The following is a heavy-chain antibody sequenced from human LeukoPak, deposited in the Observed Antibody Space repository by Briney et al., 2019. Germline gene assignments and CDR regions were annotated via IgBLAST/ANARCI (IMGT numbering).Heavy chain of an antibody. CDR1: GGSFSGYY. V-gene: IGHV4-34*01. CDR3: ARAMGSGWYETTYYYYYMDV. D-gene: IGHD6-19*01. Sequence: SETLSLTCAVYGGSFSGYYWSWIRQPPGKGREWMGEINQSGSTNYNPSLKSRVTISVDTSKNQFSLKLSSVTAADTAVYYRARAMGSGWYETTYYYYYMDVWGKGTTVTVSS. CDR2: INQSGST. J-gene: IGHJ6*03.